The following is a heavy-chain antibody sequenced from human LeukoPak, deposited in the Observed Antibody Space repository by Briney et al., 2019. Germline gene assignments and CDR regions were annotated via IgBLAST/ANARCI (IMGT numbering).Heavy chain of an antibody. Sequence: SETLSLTCTVSGGSISSSSYYWGWIRQPPGKGLEWIGSIYYSGSTYYNPSLKSRVTISVDTSKNQFSLKLSSVTAADTAVYYCARQRTLLEWLFYFDYWGQGTLVTVSS. V-gene: IGHV4-39*01. CDR3: ARQRTLLEWLFYFDY. CDR2: IYYSGST. J-gene: IGHJ4*02. CDR1: GGSISSSSYY. D-gene: IGHD3-3*01.